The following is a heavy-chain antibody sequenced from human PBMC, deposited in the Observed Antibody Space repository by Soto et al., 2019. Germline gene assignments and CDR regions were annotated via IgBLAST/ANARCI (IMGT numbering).Heavy chain of an antibody. V-gene: IGHV3-15*01. Sequence: EVQLVESGGGLVKPGGSLRLSCAASGFTFSNAWMSWVRQAPGKGLEWVGRIKSKTDGGTTDYAAPVKGRFTISRDDSKNTLYLQMNSLKTEDTAVYYCTAYMTTVTTGFDYWGQGTLVTVSS. CDR3: TAYMTTVTTGFDY. CDR2: IKSKTDGGTT. CDR1: GFTFSNAW. D-gene: IGHD4-17*01. J-gene: IGHJ4*02.